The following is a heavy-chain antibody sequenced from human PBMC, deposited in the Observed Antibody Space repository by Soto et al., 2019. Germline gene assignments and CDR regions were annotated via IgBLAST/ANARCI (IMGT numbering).Heavy chain of an antibody. D-gene: IGHD3-3*01. CDR2: ISSSSSYI. CDR3: ARVLYDFWSGYTAYYYYYGMDV. V-gene: IGHV3-21*01. J-gene: IGHJ6*02. Sequence: GSLRLSCAASGFTFSSYSMNWVRQAPGKGLEWVSSISSSSSYIYYADSVKGRFTISRDNAKNSLYLQMNSLRAEDTAVYYCARVLYDFWSGYTAYYYYYGMDVWGQGTTVTVSS. CDR1: GFTFSSYS.